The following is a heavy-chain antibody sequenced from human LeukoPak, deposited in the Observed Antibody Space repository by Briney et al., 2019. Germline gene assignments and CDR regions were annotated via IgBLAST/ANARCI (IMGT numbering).Heavy chain of an antibody. CDR2: ISWSSGSI. D-gene: IGHD6-19*01. CDR1: GFTFDDYA. J-gene: IGHJ4*02. V-gene: IGHV3-9*03. CDR3: AKGHSSGWAYYFDY. Sequence: AGGSLRLSCAASGFTFDDYAMHWVRQAPGKGLEWVSGISWSSGSIGYADSVKGRFTISRDNAKNSLYLQMNSLRAEDMALYYCAKGHSSGWAYYFDYWGQGTLVTVSS.